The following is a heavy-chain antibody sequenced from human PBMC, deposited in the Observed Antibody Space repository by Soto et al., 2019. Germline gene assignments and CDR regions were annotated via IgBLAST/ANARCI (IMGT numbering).Heavy chain of an antibody. V-gene: IGHV3-7*01. D-gene: IGHD3-16*02. Sequence: EVQLVESGGGLVQPGGSLRLYCAASGFTFSSYWMSWVRQAPGKGLEWVANIKQDGSEKYYVDSLKGQFTISRDNAKNSLYLQMNSLRAEDTAVYYCARIKNYDYIWGSYRVRGVFDYWGQGTLVTVSS. CDR1: GFTFSSYW. J-gene: IGHJ4*02. CDR3: ARIKNYDYIWGSYRVRGVFDY. CDR2: IKQDGSEK.